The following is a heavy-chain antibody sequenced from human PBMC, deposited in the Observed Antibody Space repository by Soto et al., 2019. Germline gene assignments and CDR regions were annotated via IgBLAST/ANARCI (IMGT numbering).Heavy chain of an antibody. D-gene: IGHD6-13*01. J-gene: IGHJ5*02. CDR3: AKDTGIAAAGRNWFDP. Sequence: GGSLRLSCAASGFTFSSYGMHWVRQAPGKGLEWVAVISYDGSNKYYADSVKGRFTISRDNSKNTLYLQMNSLRAEDTAVYYCAKDTGIAAAGRNWFDPWGQGXL. CDR1: GFTFSSYG. CDR2: ISYDGSNK. V-gene: IGHV3-30*18.